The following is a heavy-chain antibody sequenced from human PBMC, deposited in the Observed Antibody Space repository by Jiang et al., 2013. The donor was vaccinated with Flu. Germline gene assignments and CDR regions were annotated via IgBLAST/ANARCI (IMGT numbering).Heavy chain of an antibody. CDR3: ARNDFWSGYHLMGFDP. J-gene: IGHJ5*02. CDR2: MNPNSGNT. V-gene: IGHV1-8*01. D-gene: IGHD3-3*01. CDR1: GYTFTSYD. Sequence: PGASVKVSCKASGYTFTSYDINWVRQATGQGLEWMGWMNPNSGNTGYAQKFQGRVTMTRNTSISTAYMELSSLRSEDTAVYYCARNDFWSGYHLMGFDPWGQGTLVTVSS.